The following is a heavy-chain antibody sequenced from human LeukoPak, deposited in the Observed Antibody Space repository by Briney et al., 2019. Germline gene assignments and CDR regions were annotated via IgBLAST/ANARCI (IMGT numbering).Heavy chain of an antibody. CDR2: IYSGGST. D-gene: IGHD5/OR15-5a*01. J-gene: IGHJ4*02. CDR1: GFTVSSNY. CDR3: ATYSVYDLGAH. Sequence: GGSLRLSCAASGFTVSSNYMSWVRQAPGKGLEWVSVIYSGGSTYYADSVKGRFTISRDNAKNSLFLHMDSLRVDDTAVYYCATYSVYDLGAHWGQGTLVTVSS. V-gene: IGHV3-53*01.